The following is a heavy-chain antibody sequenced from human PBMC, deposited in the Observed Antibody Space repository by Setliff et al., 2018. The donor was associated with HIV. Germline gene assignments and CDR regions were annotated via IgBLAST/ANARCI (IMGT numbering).Heavy chain of an antibody. Sequence: SETLSLTCTVSGGSISSSYWTWTRQPPGKGLEWIGNIHYSGSTNYNPSLKSRVTIPVDTSRSQFSLKLSSVTAADTAVYYCARGRDKYGPIDYWGQGTLVTVS. J-gene: IGHJ4*02. CDR3: ARGRDKYGPIDY. D-gene: IGHD3-10*01. CDR1: GGSISSSY. CDR2: IHYSGST. V-gene: IGHV4-59*01.